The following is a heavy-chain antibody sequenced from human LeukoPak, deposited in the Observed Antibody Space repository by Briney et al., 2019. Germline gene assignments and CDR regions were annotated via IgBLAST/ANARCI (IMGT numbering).Heavy chain of an antibody. J-gene: IGHJ6*02. CDR1: GFIFSNFD. CDR3: ARRDGMEV. CDR2: ISSSSSNI. V-gene: IGHV3-48*02. Sequence: GGSLRLSCAASGFIFSNFDMNWVRQAPGKGPEWVSYISSSSSNIYYADSVKGRFTISRDNAKNSLSLQMNSLRDEDTAIYYCARRDGMEVWGQGTTVTVSS.